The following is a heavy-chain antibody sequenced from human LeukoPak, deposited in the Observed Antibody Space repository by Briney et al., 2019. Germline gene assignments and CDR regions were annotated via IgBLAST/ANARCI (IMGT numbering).Heavy chain of an antibody. Sequence: LSQTLSLTCAISGDSVSTNSATWNWIRQSPSRGLEWLGRTYYRSKWYNDYAVSVKSRITINPDTSKNQFSLKLSSVTAADTAVYYCARERATRGGDAFDIWGQGTMVTVSS. CDR1: GDSVSTNSAT. D-gene: IGHD5-12*01. J-gene: IGHJ3*02. CDR3: ARERATRGGDAFDI. V-gene: IGHV6-1*01. CDR2: TYYRSKWYN.